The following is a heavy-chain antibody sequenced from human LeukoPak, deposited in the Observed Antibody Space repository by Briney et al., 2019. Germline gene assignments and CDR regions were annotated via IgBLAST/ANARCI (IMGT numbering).Heavy chain of an antibody. D-gene: IGHD2-2*01. CDR2: ISSSGTYL. Sequence: GGSLRLSCTASTFTFSTYSMNWVRQAPGKGLEWVSSISSSGTYLYYADSVKGRFTISRDNAKNSLSLQMNSLRVEDTAVYYCARALGWGYCDSTTCYAPYMDVWGKGTTVTVSS. J-gene: IGHJ6*03. CDR3: ARALGWGYCDSTTCYAPYMDV. V-gene: IGHV3-21*01. CDR1: TFTFSTYS.